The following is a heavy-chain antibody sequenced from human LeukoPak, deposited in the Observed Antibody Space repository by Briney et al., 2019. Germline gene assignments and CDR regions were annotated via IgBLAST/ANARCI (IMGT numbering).Heavy chain of an antibody. D-gene: IGHD3-3*01. J-gene: IGHJ3*02. Sequence: ASVQVSCQASGYTFTGYYMHWVRQAPGQGLEWMGWINPNSGGTNYAQKFQGRVTMTRDTSISTAYMELSRLRSDDTAVYYCALQRGYDSQAFDIWGQGTMVTVSS. CDR3: ALQRGYDSQAFDI. CDR2: INPNSGGT. CDR1: GYTFTGYY. V-gene: IGHV1-2*02.